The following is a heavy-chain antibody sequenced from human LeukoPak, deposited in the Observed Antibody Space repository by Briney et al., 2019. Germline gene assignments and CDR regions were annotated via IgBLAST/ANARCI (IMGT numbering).Heavy chain of an antibody. Sequence: GGSLRLSCAASGFTFSNFNMNWVRQAPGKGLEWVSYISTSSSTIYYADSVKGRFTISRDNAKNSLFLQMNSLRAEDTAVYYCARGRNSSGWYRGWFDPWGQGTLVTVSS. CDR2: ISTSSSTI. J-gene: IGHJ5*02. CDR3: ARGRNSSGWYRGWFDP. D-gene: IGHD6-19*01. V-gene: IGHV3-48*01. CDR1: GFTFSNFN.